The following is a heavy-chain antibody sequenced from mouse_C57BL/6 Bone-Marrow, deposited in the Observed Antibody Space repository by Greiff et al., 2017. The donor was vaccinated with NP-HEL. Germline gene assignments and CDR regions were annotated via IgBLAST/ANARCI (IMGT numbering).Heavy chain of an antibody. CDR1: GYTFTDYY. Sequence: EVQLVESGPVLVKPGASVKMSCKASGYTFTDYYMNWVKQSHGKSLEWIGVINPYNGGTSYNQKFKGKATLTVDKSSSTAYMELNSLTSEDSAVYYCARGGYYSYYFDYWGQGTTLTVSS. CDR3: ARGGYYSYYFDY. J-gene: IGHJ2*01. CDR2: INPYNGGT. D-gene: IGHD2-3*01. V-gene: IGHV1-19*01.